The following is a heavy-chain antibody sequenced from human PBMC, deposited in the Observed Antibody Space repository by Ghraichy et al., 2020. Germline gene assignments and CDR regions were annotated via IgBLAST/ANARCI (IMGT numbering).Heavy chain of an antibody. CDR3: ARDRYCSSTSCSYGMDV. V-gene: IGHV3-48*02. D-gene: IGHD2-2*01. CDR1: GFTFSSYS. CDR2: ISSSSSTI. Sequence: LLLTCAASGFTFSSYSMNWVRQAPGKGLEWVSYISSSSSTIYYADSVKGRFTISRDNAKNSLYLQMNSLRDEDTAVYYCARDRYCSSTSCSYGMDVWGQGTTVTVSS. J-gene: IGHJ6*02.